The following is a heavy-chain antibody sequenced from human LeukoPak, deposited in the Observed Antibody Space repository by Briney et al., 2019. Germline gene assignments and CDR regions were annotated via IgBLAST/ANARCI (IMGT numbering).Heavy chain of an antibody. V-gene: IGHV3-48*03. Sequence: PGGSLRLSCAASGFDLSTYEMNWIRQAPRKGLEWIADITISGHTKNYADSVKGRFTISRDNARTSLYLQMNSLRVEDTGVYYCARGDPHADLWGQGTLVTVSS. J-gene: IGHJ5*02. CDR1: GFDLSTYE. CDR3: ARGDPHADL. CDR2: ITISGHTK.